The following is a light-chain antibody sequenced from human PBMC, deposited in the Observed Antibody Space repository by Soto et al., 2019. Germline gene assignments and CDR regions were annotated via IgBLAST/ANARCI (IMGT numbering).Light chain of an antibody. J-gene: IGKJ1*01. Sequence: DVVMTQSPLSLPVTLGQPASISCKSSQSPVYSDGVTYLNWFQQRPGQSPRRLIYQVSTRDSGVPDRFSGSGSGTDFTLKISRVEAEDVGVYYCMQGAHWPWTFGQGTKVEIK. CDR1: QSPVYSDGVTY. V-gene: IGKV2-30*01. CDR2: QVS. CDR3: MQGAHWPWT.